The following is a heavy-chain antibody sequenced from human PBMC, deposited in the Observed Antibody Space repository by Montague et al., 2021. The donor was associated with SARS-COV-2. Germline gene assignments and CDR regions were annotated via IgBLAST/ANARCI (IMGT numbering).Heavy chain of an antibody. J-gene: IGHJ4*02. D-gene: IGHD2-15*01. V-gene: IGHV4-59*08. CDR1: GGSISSFY. CDR2: ISDSWST. Sequence: SETLSLTCTVSGGSISSFYWSWFRQPPGKGLEWIGYISDSWSTNYNPSLTSRVTMSVDTSKNQFSLKVNSVTAADTAVYYCARHYSATLPAVYWGQGTLVTVSS. CDR3: ARHYSATLPAVY.